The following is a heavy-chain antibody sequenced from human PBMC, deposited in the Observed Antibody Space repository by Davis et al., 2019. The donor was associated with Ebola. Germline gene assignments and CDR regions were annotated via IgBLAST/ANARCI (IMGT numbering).Heavy chain of an antibody. CDR1: GFPFSGRW. J-gene: IGHJ4*02. CDR3: ARSTAMVR. V-gene: IGHV3-74*01. Sequence: GASLKISCGASGFPFSGRWTHWVRQAPGKGLMWVSWIGESGVHTTYADSVKGRFTISRDNAKSTLYLQMNSLRVEDTAVYYCARSTAMVRWGQGTLVTVSS. CDR2: IGESGVHT. D-gene: IGHD5-18*01.